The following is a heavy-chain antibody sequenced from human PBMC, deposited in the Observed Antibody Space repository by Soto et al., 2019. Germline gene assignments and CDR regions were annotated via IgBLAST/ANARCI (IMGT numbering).Heavy chain of an antibody. V-gene: IGHV4-59*01. D-gene: IGHD3-22*01. CDR3: ARYLTYYYDSSGYSAGAFEI. J-gene: IGHJ3*02. CDR2: IYYSGST. CDR1: GGSISSYY. Sequence: PSETLSLTCTVSGGSISSYYWSWIRQPPGKGLEWIGYIYYSGSTNYNPSLKSRVTISVDTSKNQFSLKLSSVTAADTAVYYCARYLTYYYDSSGYSAGAFEIWGQGTMVTVSS.